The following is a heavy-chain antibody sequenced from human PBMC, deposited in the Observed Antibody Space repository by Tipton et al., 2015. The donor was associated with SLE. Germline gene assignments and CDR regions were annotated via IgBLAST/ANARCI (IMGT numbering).Heavy chain of an antibody. D-gene: IGHD3-22*01. CDR2: INSDGSST. J-gene: IGHJ5*02. Sequence: GSLRLSCAASGFTFRSYWMHWVRQAPGKGLVWVSRINSDGSSTAYADSVKGRFTLSRDNARNALYLQMNSLRVEDTAIYYCARADYETGPFDPWGQGILVTVSS. CDR3: ARADYETGPFDP. V-gene: IGHV3-74*01. CDR1: GFTFRSYW.